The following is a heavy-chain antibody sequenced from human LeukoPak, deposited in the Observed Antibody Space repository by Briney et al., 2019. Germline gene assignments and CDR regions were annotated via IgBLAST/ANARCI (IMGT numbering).Heavy chain of an antibody. Sequence: SEKASCKASGGTFSSYAICWVRQAHRQGREWTGGIIPIFGTANYAQKFQGRVTITADESTSTAYMELSSLRSEDTAVYYCARVRSYYGSGSYFGSLYYMDVWGKGTTVTVSS. J-gene: IGHJ6*03. CDR1: GGTFSSYA. CDR3: ARVRSYYGSGSYFGSLYYMDV. V-gene: IGHV1-69*01. D-gene: IGHD3-10*01. CDR2: IIPIFGTA.